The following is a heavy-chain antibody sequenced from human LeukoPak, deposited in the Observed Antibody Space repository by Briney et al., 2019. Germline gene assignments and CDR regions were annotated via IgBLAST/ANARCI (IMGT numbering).Heavy chain of an antibody. V-gene: IGHV3-30*18. J-gene: IGHJ4*02. CDR2: ISYDGSNR. D-gene: IGHD6-19*01. CDR1: GFSFSNYN. CDR3: AKVRGPGEVSGWYYFDS. Sequence: GGSLRLSCAASGFSFSNYNMNWVRQAPGKGLEWEAFISYDGSNRYYVDSVKGRFTISRDNSKNTLYLQMNSLRPEDTAVYYCAKVRGPGEVSGWYYFDSWGQGTLVTVSS.